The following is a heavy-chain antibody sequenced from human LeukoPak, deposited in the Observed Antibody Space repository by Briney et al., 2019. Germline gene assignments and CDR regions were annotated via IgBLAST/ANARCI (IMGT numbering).Heavy chain of an antibody. CDR1: GFTFSSYA. CDR3: ARVRVLLWFGERDYGMDV. CDR2: ISGSGGST. Sequence: GGSLRLSCAASGFTFSSYAMSWVRQAPGKGLEWVSAISGSGGSTYYADSVKGRFTISRDNAKNSLYLQMNSLRAEDTAVYYCARVRVLLWFGERDYGMDVWGKGTTVTVSS. J-gene: IGHJ6*04. D-gene: IGHD3-10*01. V-gene: IGHV3-23*01.